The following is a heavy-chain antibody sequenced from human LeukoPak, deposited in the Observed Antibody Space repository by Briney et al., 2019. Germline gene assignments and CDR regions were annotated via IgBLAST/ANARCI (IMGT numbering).Heavy chain of an antibody. D-gene: IGHD5-12*01. CDR2: ISAYNGNT. J-gene: IGHJ4*02. CDR3: ARDIDSGGYSGPRPFDY. V-gene: IGHV1-18*01. Sequence: ASVKVSCKASGYTFTSYGISWVRQAPGQGLEWMGWISAYNGNTNYAQKLRGRVTMTTDTSTSTAYMELRSLRSDDTAVYYCARDIDSGGYSGPRPFDYWGQGTLVTVSS. CDR1: GYTFTSYG.